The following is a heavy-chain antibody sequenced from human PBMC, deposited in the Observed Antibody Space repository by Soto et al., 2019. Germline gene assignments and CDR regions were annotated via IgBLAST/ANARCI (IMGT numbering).Heavy chain of an antibody. Sequence: GWSLRLSCAASGFTFSTYSMNLVRQAPGKGLEWVSSISSSSSSIYYADSVKGRFTISRDSAKNSLYLHMNSLRVEDTAVYYCARDPGYGDSRFEYWGKGTLVTVSS. V-gene: IGHV3-21*06. CDR1: GFTFSTYS. J-gene: IGHJ4*02. CDR3: ARDPGYGDSRFEY. CDR2: ISSSSSSI. D-gene: IGHD4-17*01.